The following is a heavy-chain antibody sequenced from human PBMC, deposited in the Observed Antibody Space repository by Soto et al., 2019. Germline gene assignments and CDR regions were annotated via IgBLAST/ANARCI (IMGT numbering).Heavy chain of an antibody. CDR3: ARAKLVVEGRFDY. V-gene: IGHV3-11*06. Sequence: GGSLRLSCAASGFSFSDYYMNWIRQAPGKGLEWISYISSSATYTNYADSVRGRFTISRDRAKNSVYLQMNGLRAEDTAVYYCARAKLVVEGRFDYWGQGTLVTVSS. CDR2: ISSSATYT. CDR1: GFSFSDYY. J-gene: IGHJ4*02. D-gene: IGHD3-22*01.